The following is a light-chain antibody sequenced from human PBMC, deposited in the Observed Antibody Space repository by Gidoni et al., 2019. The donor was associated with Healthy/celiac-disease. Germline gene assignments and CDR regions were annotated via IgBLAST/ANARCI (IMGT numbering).Light chain of an antibody. Sequence: VVLTQPQLPLPVTLGQPASISCRASQSLVYSVGNPYWHWFQQRPGQSPRRLISKVSNRDSGVPDRFSGSGSGTDFTLKISRVEAEDIGVYYCMQGTHWPWTFGQXTKVEIK. CDR2: KVS. CDR1: QSLVYSVGNPY. J-gene: IGKJ1*01. CDR3: MQGTHWPWT. V-gene: IGKV2-30*01.